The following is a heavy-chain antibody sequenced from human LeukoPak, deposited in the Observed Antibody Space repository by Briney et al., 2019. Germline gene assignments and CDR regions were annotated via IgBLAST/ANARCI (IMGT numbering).Heavy chain of an antibody. D-gene: IGHD5-24*01. Sequence: PSETLSLTCTVSGGSISSYYWSLIRQPPGKGLEWIGYIYYSGSTNYNPSLKSRVTISVDTSKNQFSLKLSSVTAADTAVYYCARRLSNSYYGMDVWGQGTTVTVSS. J-gene: IGHJ6*02. CDR2: IYYSGST. V-gene: IGHV4-59*08. CDR1: GGSISSYY. CDR3: ARRLSNSYYGMDV.